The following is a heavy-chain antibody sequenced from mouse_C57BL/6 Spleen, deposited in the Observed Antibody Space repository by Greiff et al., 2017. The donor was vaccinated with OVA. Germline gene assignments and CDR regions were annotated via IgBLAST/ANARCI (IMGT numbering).Heavy chain of an antibody. CDR3: ARSYYGTHWYFDV. Sequence: QVQLQQPGAELVKPGASVKLSCKASGYTFTSYWMHWVKQRPGRGLEWLGRIDPNSGGTKYNEKFKSKATLTVDKPSSKAYMQLRSLTSEDSAVYYCARSYYGTHWYFDVWGTGTTVTVSS. D-gene: IGHD2-1*01. J-gene: IGHJ1*03. CDR2: IDPNSGGT. CDR1: GYTFTSYW. V-gene: IGHV1-72*01.